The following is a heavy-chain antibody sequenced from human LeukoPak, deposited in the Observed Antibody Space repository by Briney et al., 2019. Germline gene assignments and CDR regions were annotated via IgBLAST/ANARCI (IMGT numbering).Heavy chain of an antibody. D-gene: IGHD5-12*01. J-gene: IGHJ4*02. V-gene: IGHV3-23*01. CDR2: IIGSSGST. CDR1: GFRFNNYA. CDR3: AKGAYDYIEIAYFDY. Sequence: TGGSLRLSCVASGFRFNNYAMNWVRQAPGKGLEWVSLIIGSSGSTVYADSVKGRFTISRDKSKNTLYLQMNSLRAEDTAVYYCAKGAYDYIEIAYFDYWGQGSLVTVSS.